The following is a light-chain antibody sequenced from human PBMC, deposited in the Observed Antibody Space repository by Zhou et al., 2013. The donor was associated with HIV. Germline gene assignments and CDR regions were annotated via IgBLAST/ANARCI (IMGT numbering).Light chain of an antibody. V-gene: IGKV3D-20*02. Sequence: IVLTQSPGTLSLSPGEGVTLSCRASQSIDSGHLAWYQHKSGQTPRLLLSDASSRASGVPDRFSGSGSGTDFTLTITSLEPEDFGIYYCQQRNNWPPLTFGGGTEVEIK. CDR3: QQRNNWPPLT. CDR2: DAS. CDR1: QSIDSGH. J-gene: IGKJ4*01.